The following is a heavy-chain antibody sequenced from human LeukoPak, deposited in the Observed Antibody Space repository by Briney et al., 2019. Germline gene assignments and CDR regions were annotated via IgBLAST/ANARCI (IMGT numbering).Heavy chain of an antibody. Sequence: GGSLRLSCAAYGLTFNSYAMSWVRQAPGKGLEWVSAVSGSGSSTYYADSVKGRFTISRDNSKNTLYLQMNSLRAEDTAVYYCAKLMWAYYYYGMDVWGQGTTVTVSS. CDR3: AKLMWAYYYYGMDV. J-gene: IGHJ6*02. CDR2: VSGSGSST. D-gene: IGHD2-8*01. CDR1: GLTFNSYA. V-gene: IGHV3-23*01.